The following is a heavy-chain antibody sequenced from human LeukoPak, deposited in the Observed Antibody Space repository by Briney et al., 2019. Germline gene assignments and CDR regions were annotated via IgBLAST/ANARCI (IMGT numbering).Heavy chain of an antibody. CDR1: GFTFSSYW. Sequence: GGSLRLSCAASGFTFSSYWMHWVRQAPGKGLVWVSRINSDGSSTSYADSAKGRFTISRDNAKNTLYLQMNSLRAEDTAVYYCARDSPTSPKEWSLVGGAFDIWGQGTMVTVSS. V-gene: IGHV3-74*01. CDR2: INSDGSST. D-gene: IGHD3-3*01. CDR3: ARDSPTSPKEWSLVGGAFDI. J-gene: IGHJ3*02.